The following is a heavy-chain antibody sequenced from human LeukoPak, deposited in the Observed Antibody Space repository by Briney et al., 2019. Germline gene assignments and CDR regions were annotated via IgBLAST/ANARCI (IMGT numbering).Heavy chain of an antibody. Sequence: ASVKVSCKVSGYTLTELSMHWVRQAPGKGLEWMGGFDPEDGETIYAPKFQGRVTMTEDTSTDTAYMELSSLRSEDTAVYYCAAKPAGGGWYYFDYWGQGTLVTVSS. CDR3: AAKPAGGGWYYFDY. CDR2: FDPEDGET. CDR1: GYTLTELS. J-gene: IGHJ4*02. D-gene: IGHD2-15*01. V-gene: IGHV1-24*01.